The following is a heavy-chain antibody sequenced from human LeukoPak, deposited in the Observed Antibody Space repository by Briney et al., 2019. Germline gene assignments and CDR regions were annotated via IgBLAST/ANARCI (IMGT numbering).Heavy chain of an antibody. CDR3: ARLGGDSYAFDY. Sequence: SETQSLTCAVSGYSISSGYYWGWIRQPPGKGLEWIGSIYRSGSTYYNPSLKSRVTISVDTSKNQFSLKLSSVTAADTAVYYCARLGGDSYAFDYWGQGTLVTVSS. J-gene: IGHJ4*02. CDR1: GYSISSGYY. D-gene: IGHD2-21*02. V-gene: IGHV4-38-2*01. CDR2: IYRSGST.